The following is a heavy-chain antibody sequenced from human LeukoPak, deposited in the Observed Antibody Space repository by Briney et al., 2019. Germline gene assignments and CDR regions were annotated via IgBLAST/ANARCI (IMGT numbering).Heavy chain of an antibody. V-gene: IGHV5-51*01. CDR1: GYSFTNYW. Sequence: GESLKISCKGSGYSFTNYWIGWVRQMPGKGVEWMGIIYPGDSDTRYSPSFQGQVTISADKTISTASLQWSSLKASDTAMYYCARLHLSASLAAVYFDYWGQGTLVTVSS. D-gene: IGHD5/OR15-5a*01. CDR2: IYPGDSDT. J-gene: IGHJ4*02. CDR3: ARLHLSASLAAVYFDY.